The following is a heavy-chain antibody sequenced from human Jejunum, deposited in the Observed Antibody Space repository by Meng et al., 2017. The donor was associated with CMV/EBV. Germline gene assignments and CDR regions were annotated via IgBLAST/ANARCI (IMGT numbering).Heavy chain of an antibody. D-gene: IGHD2-15*01. CDR2: MSYSGST. CDR1: ISS. J-gene: IGHJ6*02. V-gene: IGHV4-59*01. Sequence: ISSWSCIRQPPGKGLEWIGFMSYSGSTNYTPSLKSRVTISVDTSKTQFSLKLSSVTAADTAVYYCARDCGGGSCYSGGFYYHGLDVWGQGTAVTVSS. CDR3: ARDCGGGSCYSGGFYYHGLDV.